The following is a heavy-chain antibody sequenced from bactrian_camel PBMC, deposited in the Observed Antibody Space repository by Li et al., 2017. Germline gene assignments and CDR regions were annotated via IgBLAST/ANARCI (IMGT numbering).Heavy chain of an antibody. CDR2: IGSDGAYT. CDR1: GSIYDTMC. J-gene: IGHJ4*01. CDR3: AAERLDAVTWQY. Sequence: VQLVESGGGSVQPGGSLRLSCAFSGSIYDTMCMGWVRQAPGKGLEWVSTIGSDGAYTTYLDTVKGRFITSRDTAKNTVYLQMNSLIPEDTAVYYCAAERLDAVTWQYRGQGTQVTVS. V-gene: IGHV3S36*01. D-gene: IGHD7*01.